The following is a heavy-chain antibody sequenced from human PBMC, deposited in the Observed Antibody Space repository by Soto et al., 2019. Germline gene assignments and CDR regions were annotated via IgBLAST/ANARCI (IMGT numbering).Heavy chain of an antibody. CDR1: GFPFSNYG. D-gene: IGHD1-1*01. J-gene: IGHJ3*02. Sequence: QVQLVESGGGVVQPGGSLRLSCVASGFPFSNYGMHWVRQTPGKGLDWVAMTWYDGINKYYADSVKDRFTISRDNSKNTRYLQMNSLRDEDSAVYYCATELTDMAAFAIRGPETMVTVSS. V-gene: IGHV3-33*03. CDR3: ATELTDMAAFAI. CDR2: TWYDGINK.